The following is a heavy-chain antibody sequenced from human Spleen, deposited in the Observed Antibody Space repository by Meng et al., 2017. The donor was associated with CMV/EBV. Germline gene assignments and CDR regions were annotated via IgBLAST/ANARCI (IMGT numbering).Heavy chain of an antibody. Sequence: SETLSLTCAVSGGSISSSNWWSWVRQPPGKGLEWIGEIYHSGSTNYNPSLKSRVTISIDKSKNQFSLKLSSVTAADTAVYYCARGYCSGTNCYYGYYFDSWGQGVLVTVSS. D-gene: IGHD2-2*01. V-gene: IGHV4-4*02. CDR3: ARGYCSGTNCYYGYYFDS. CDR2: IYHSGST. J-gene: IGHJ4*02. CDR1: GGSISSSNW.